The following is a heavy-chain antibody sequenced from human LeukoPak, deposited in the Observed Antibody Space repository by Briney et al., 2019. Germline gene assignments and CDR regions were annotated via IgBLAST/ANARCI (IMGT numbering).Heavy chain of an antibody. CDR3: ARGLADALDI. V-gene: IGHV3-23*01. Sequence: QPGGSLRLSCAASGFTFSSYAMNWVRQAPGKGLEWVSAIRGSGTTTYYVDSVKGRFTISRDNAKNSLYLQMNSLRAEDTAVYYCARGLADALDIWGQGTMVTVSS. CDR2: IRGSGTTT. J-gene: IGHJ3*02. CDR1: GFTFSSYA.